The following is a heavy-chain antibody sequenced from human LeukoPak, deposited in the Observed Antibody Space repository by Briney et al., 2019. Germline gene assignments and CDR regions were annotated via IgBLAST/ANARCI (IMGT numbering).Heavy chain of an antibody. D-gene: IGHD2-21*02. CDR2: MNPNSGYT. CDR3: ARGVTQGVDY. Sequence: ASVKVSCKTSGYTFTSYSINWVRQATGQGPEWMGWMNPNSGYTACVQKFQGRVSMTRDTSISTAYMELSSLGSDDTAVYYCARGVTQGVDYWGQGTLVTVSS. CDR1: GYTFTSYS. V-gene: IGHV1-8*01. J-gene: IGHJ4*02.